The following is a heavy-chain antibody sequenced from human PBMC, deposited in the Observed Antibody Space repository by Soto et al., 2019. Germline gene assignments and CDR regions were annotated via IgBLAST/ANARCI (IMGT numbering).Heavy chain of an antibody. CDR3: ARQLCTNGVCYSGLKYYFDY. D-gene: IGHD2-8*01. V-gene: IGHV1-18*01. CDR1: GYTFTSYG. Sequence: GASVKVSCKASGYTFTSYGISWVRQAPGQGLEWMGWISAYNGNTNYAQKLQGRVTITADESTSTAYMELSSLRSEDTAVYYCARQLCTNGVCYSGLKYYFDYWGQGTLVTVSS. CDR2: ISAYNGNT. J-gene: IGHJ4*02.